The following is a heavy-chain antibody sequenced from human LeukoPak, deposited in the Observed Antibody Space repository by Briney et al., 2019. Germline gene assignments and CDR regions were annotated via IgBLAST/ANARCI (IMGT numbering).Heavy chain of an antibody. CDR3: ARASRQTRLYYGMDV. V-gene: IGHV4-34*01. J-gene: IGHJ6*02. Sequence: TTSETLSLTCAVYGGSFSGYYWSWIRQPPGKGLEWIGEINHSGSTNYNPSLKSRVTISVDTSKNQFSLKLSSVTAADTAAYYCARASRQTRLYYGMDVWGQGTTVTVSS. CDR1: GGSFSGYY. CDR2: INHSGST. D-gene: IGHD4-11*01.